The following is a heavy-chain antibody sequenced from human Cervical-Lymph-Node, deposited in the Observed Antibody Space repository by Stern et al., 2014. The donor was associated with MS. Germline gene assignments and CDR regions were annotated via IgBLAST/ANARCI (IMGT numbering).Heavy chain of an antibody. J-gene: IGHJ3*01. CDR1: GFILSPFF. CDR2: ISGRWTTV. Sequence: EVQLVESGGGLVQPGGSLRLSCAGSGFILSPFFVNWFRLAPGEGLVWVSYISGRWTTVYSADSVKGRFTISRDHDKDSVFLQMNSLRVEDTAVYYCARGLVVRGQIMVGYDAVDLWGRGTMVAVSS. V-gene: IGHV3-48*01. CDR3: ARGLVVRGQIMVGYDAVDL. D-gene: IGHD3-10*01.